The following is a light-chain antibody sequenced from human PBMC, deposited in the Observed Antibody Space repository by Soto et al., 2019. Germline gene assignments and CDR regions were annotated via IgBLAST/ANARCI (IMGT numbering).Light chain of an antibody. J-gene: IGKJ1*01. Sequence: DIQMTQSPSTLSASVGDRVTITCRASQSISSWLAWYQQKPGTSPEILIYKASSLDSGVPSRFRGSGSGTESTRTISSLQPDELATDFATQYISYSPQSTYGQGTKVEIK. V-gene: IGKV1-5*03. CDR3: TQYISYSPQST. CDR2: KAS. CDR1: QSISSW.